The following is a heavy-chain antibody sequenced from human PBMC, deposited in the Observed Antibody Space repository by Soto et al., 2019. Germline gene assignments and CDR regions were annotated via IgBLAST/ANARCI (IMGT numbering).Heavy chain of an antibody. V-gene: IGHV4-34*01. CDR2: INHSGST. Sequence: SETLSLTCAVYGGSFSGYYWSWIRQPPGKGLEWIGEINHSGSTNYNPSLKSRVTISVDTSKNQFSLKLSSVTAADTAVYYCARKIYSTLRNNWFDPWGQGTLVTVSS. CDR3: ARKIYSTLRNNWFDP. D-gene: IGHD5-18*01. CDR1: GGSFSGYY. J-gene: IGHJ5*02.